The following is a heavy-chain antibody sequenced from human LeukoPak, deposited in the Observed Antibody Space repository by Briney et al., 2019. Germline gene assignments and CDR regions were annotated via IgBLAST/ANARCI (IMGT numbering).Heavy chain of an antibody. CDR3: ARDVGSYDFWSGYYNWFDP. J-gene: IGHJ5*02. D-gene: IGHD3-3*01. CDR1: GGSISSYY. CDR2: IYYSGST. Sequence: TSETLSLTCTVSGGSISSYYWSWIRQPPGKGLEWIGYIYYSGSTNYNPSLKSRVTISVDTSKYQFSLKLSSVTAADTAVYYCARDVGSYDFWSGYYNWFDPWGQGTLVTVSS. V-gene: IGHV4-59*01.